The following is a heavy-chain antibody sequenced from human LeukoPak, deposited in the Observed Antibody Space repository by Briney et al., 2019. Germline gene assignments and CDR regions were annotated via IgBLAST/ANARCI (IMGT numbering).Heavy chain of an antibody. D-gene: IGHD6-13*01. V-gene: IGHV1-8*03. J-gene: IGHJ6*03. CDR3: ARVSCSSSWFDYYYYMDV. CDR2: MNPNSGNT. CDR1: GYTFTSYD. Sequence: ASVKVSCKASGYTFTSYDINWVRQATGQGLEWMGWMNPNSGNTGYAQEFQGRVTITRNTSISTAYMELSSLRSEDTAVYYCARVSCSSSWFDYYYYMDVWGKGTTVTVSS.